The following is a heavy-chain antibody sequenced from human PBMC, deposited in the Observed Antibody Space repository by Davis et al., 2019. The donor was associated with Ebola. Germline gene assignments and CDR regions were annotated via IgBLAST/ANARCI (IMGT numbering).Heavy chain of an antibody. Sequence: SVKVSCKASGGTFSSYAISWVRQAPGQGLEWMGGIIPIFGTANYAQKFQGRVAITADESTSTAYMELSSLRSEDTAVYYCARDDYGDYIKNWFDPWGQGTLVTVSS. V-gene: IGHV1-69*13. J-gene: IGHJ5*02. CDR3: ARDDYGDYIKNWFDP. CDR1: GGTFSSYA. CDR2: IIPIFGTA. D-gene: IGHD4-17*01.